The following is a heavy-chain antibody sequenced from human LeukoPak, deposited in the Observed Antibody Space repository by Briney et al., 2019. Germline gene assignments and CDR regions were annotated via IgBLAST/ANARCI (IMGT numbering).Heavy chain of an antibody. D-gene: IGHD6-13*01. CDR2: INPSGGST. J-gene: IGHJ4*02. CDR1: GGTFSSYA. Sequence: ASVKLSFKASGGTFSSYAISWVRQAPAQGLEWMGIINPSGGSTSYAQKFQGRVTMTSDTSTRTVYMELSSLRSEDTAVYYCARDLQQLVLWGQGTLVTVSS. CDR3: ARDLQQLVL. V-gene: IGHV1-46*01.